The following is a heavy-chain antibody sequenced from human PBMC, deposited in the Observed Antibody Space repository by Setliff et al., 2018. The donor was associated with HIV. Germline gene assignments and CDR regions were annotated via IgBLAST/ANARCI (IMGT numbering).Heavy chain of an antibody. J-gene: IGHJ1*01. Sequence: AGSLTLSCAASGFTFSTYWMTWARQAPGKGVEWVANIRQDGNDKYYVDSVKVRFTMSRDNAKKTLYLQMNSMRAEDTAVYYCVRDGSSSGSFYPEYFQYWGQGTLVTVSS. CDR1: GFTFSTYW. CDR2: IRQDGNDK. CDR3: VRDGSSSGSFYPEYFQY. D-gene: IGHD1-26*01. V-gene: IGHV3-7*01.